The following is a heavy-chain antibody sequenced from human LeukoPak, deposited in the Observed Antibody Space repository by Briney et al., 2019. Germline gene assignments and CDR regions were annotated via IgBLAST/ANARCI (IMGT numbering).Heavy chain of an antibody. J-gene: IGHJ2*01. V-gene: IGHV4-4*07. D-gene: IGHD2-2*01. CDR2: IYTSGST. Sequence: PSETLSLTYTVSGGSLSSYYWSWIRQPAGKGLEWIGRIYTSGSTNYNPSLKSRVTMSVDTSKNQFSLKLSSVTAADTAVYYCAGNPGYCSSTSCPRSYWYFDLWGRGTLVTVSS. CDR1: GGSLSSYY. CDR3: AGNPGYCSSTSCPRSYWYFDL.